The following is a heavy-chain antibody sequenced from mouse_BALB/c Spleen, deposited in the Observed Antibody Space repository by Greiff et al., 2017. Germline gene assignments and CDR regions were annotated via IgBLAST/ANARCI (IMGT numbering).Heavy chain of an antibody. J-gene: IGHJ2*01. CDR2: IDPFNGGT. V-gene: IGHV1S135*01. D-gene: IGHD1-1*01. CDR1: GYSFTSYY. CDR3: ARSVTTVVAHFDY. Sequence: EVQLQQSGPELMKPGASVKISCEASGYSFTSYYMHWVKQSHGKSLEWIGYIDPFNGGTSYNQKFKGKATLTVDKSSSTAYMHLSSLTSEDSAVYYCARSVTTVVAHFDYWGQGTTLTVSS.